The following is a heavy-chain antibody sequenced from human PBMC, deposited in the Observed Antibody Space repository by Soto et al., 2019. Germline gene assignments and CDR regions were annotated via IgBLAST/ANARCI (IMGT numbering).Heavy chain of an antibody. D-gene: IGHD6-13*01. V-gene: IGHV1-69*02. CDR3: ARIAAAGPNDY. CDR2: IIPILGIA. Sequence: QVQLVQSGAEVKKPGSSVKVSCKASGGTFSSYTISWVRQAPGQGLEWMGRIIPILGIANYAQKFQGRVTITADKSTSTAYMELSSLRSEDTAVYYGARIAAAGPNDYWGQGTLVTVSS. CDR1: GGTFSSYT. J-gene: IGHJ4*02.